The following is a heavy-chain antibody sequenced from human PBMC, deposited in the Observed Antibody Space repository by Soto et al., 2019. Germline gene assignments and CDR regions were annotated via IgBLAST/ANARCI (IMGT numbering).Heavy chain of an antibody. V-gene: IGHV1-18*01. J-gene: IGHJ5*02. CDR3: ARSGLPDPVVVVGHTPFDP. CDR2: ISAYNGDT. Sequence: QVQLVQSGAEVTKPGASVKVSCKASGYTFTNYDINWVRQSPGQGLEWMGWISAYNGDTNYAQKLQDRVTMTTDTSTSTAYMELRSLRSDDTAVYYCARSGLPDPVVVVGHTPFDPWGQGTLVTVSS. D-gene: IGHD2-15*01. CDR1: GYTFTNYD.